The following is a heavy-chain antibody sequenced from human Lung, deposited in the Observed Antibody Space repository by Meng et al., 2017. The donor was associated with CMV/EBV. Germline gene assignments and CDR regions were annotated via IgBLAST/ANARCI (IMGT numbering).Heavy chain of an antibody. D-gene: IGHD2-2*02. Sequence: SVKVSCKASGDTFSRYAISWVRQAPGQGLEWMGGIIPFFETTNYAQKFQGRVTITTDESTSTAYMELSSLRSEDTAVYYCARDRTGDCSSTSCYNYYYYYGMDVWGQGTTVTVSS. CDR1: GDTFSRYA. V-gene: IGHV1-69*05. CDR3: ARDRTGDCSSTSCYNYYYYYGMDV. J-gene: IGHJ6*02. CDR2: IIPFFETT.